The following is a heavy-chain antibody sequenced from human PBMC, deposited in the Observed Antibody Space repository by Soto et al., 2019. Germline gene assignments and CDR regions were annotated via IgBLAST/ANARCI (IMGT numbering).Heavy chain of an antibody. J-gene: IGHJ3*02. CDR1: GGSISGYY. Sequence: TLSLTCTVSGGSISGYYWSWIRQPPGKALEWLALIDWHDDKYYSTSLKTRLTISKDTSKNQVFLTLTNMDPVDTATYYCARIQVGRYFDWQIQVGVFDIWGQGTMVT. CDR2: IDWHDDK. V-gene: IGHV2-70*01. CDR3: ARIQVGRYFDWQIQVGVFDI. D-gene: IGHD3-9*01.